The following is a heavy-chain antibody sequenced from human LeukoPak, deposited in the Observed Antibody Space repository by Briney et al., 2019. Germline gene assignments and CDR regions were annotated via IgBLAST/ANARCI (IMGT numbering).Heavy chain of an antibody. J-gene: IGHJ6*02. D-gene: IGHD5-18*01. CDR3: AKADGIPYYYYGMDV. CDR1: GFTFSSYA. CDR2: ISGSGGST. Sequence: GGSLRLSCAVSGFTFSSYAMSWVRQAPGKGLEWVSAISGSGGSTYYADSVKGRFTISRDNSKNTLYLQMNSLRAEDTAVYYCAKADGIPYYYYGMDVWGQGTTVTVSS. V-gene: IGHV3-23*01.